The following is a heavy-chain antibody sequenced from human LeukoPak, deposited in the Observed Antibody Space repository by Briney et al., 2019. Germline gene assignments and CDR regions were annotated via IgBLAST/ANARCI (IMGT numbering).Heavy chain of an antibody. J-gene: IGHJ4*02. CDR2: IYGDDDK. D-gene: IGHD3-10*01. Sequence: SGPTLVKPTQTLTLTCTFSGFSLSSREVAVGWIRQPPGKALECLAVIYGDDDKRYSPSLETRLTITKDTSKNQVVLTMTNMDPVDTATYYCAQFMVRGFGGYFDYWGQGTLVTVSS. CDR1: GFSLSSREVA. CDR3: AQFMVRGFGGYFDY. V-gene: IGHV2-5*02.